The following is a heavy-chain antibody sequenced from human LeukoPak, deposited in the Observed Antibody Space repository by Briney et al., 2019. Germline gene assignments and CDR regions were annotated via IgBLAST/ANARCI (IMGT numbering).Heavy chain of an antibody. Sequence: SETLSLTCTVSGGSISSYYWNWIRQPPGKGLEWIGEINHSGGTNYNPSLKSRVTISVDTSKKQFSLKLSSVTAADTAVYYCARGVDYYGVWGQGTLVTVSS. CDR3: ARGVDYYGV. V-gene: IGHV4-34*01. CDR2: INHSGGT. D-gene: IGHD3-10*01. J-gene: IGHJ4*02. CDR1: GGSISSYY.